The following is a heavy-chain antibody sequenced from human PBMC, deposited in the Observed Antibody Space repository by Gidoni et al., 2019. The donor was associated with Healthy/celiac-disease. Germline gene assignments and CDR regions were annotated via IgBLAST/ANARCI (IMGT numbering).Heavy chain of an antibody. J-gene: IGHJ3*02. CDR1: GFTFSSYA. CDR2: ISYDGSNK. D-gene: IGHD3-22*01. Sequence: QVQLVESGGGVVQPGRYLRLSCAASGFTFSSYAMHWVRQAPGKGLEWVAVISYDGSNKYYADSVKGRFTISRDNSKNTLYLQMNSLRAEDTAVYYCARDRGETYYYDSSGPAGGAFDIWGQGTMVTVSS. CDR3: ARDRGETYYYDSSGPAGGAFDI. V-gene: IGHV3-30*04.